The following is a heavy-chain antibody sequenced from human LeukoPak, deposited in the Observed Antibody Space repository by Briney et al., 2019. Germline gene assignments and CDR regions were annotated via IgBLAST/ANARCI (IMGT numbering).Heavy chain of an antibody. CDR2: INPNSGGT. CDR1: GYTFTGYY. J-gene: IGHJ5*02. CDR3: ARSGGYCSSTRCYAINWFDP. V-gene: IGHV1-2*02. Sequence: DSVKVSCKASGYTFTGYYMHWVRQAPGQGLEWMGWINPNSGGTNYAQKFQGRVTMTRDTSISTAYMELSRLRSDDTAVYYCARSGGYCSSTRCYAINWFDPWGQGTLVTVSS. D-gene: IGHD2-2*01.